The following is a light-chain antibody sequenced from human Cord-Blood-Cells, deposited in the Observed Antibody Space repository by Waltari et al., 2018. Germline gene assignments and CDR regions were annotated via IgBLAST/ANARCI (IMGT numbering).Light chain of an antibody. J-gene: IGKJ4*01. V-gene: IGKV3-11*01. CDR1: QSVSSY. CDR2: DAS. CDR3: QKRSNWLT. Sequence: EIVLTQSPATLSLSPGERATLSCRASQSVSSYLAWYQQKPGQAPRILIYDASNRATGIPARFRGSGSRTDFTLNMSSREPEEFAVYYCQKRSNWLTFGGGIKVEI.